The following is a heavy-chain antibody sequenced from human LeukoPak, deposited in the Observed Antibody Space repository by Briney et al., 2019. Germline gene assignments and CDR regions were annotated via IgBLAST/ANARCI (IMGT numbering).Heavy chain of an antibody. D-gene: IGHD5-24*01. J-gene: IGHJ4*02. CDR2: ISPSGDST. Sequence: GGSLRLSCAASGLTFSSYAMSWVRQAPGKGLEWVSGISPSGDSTYYADSVKGRFTISRDNSKNTLYLQMNSLRAEDTAVYYCARGAGYNYPYYFDYWGQGTLVTVSS. V-gene: IGHV3-23*01. CDR1: GLTFSSYA. CDR3: ARGAGYNYPYYFDY.